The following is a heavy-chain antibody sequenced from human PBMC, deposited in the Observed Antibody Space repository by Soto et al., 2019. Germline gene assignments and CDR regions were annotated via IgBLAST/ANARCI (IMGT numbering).Heavy chain of an antibody. J-gene: IGHJ4*02. CDR1: GFTFSKNW. Sequence: EVQLVESGGGLVQPGGSLRLSCVTSGFTFSKNWMHWVRQAPGKGLVWVSRINSDGNSTSYADSVKGRFTISRDNAKNTLYLQMNGLRAEDTALYYCAKLGVTTPFDYWGQGTLVTVSS. D-gene: IGHD3-22*01. CDR2: INSDGNST. CDR3: AKLGVTTPFDY. V-gene: IGHV3-74*01.